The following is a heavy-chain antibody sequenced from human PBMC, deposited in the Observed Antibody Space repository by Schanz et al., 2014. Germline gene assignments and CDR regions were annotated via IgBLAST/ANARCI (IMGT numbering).Heavy chain of an antibody. CDR2: IGNGGVTI. CDR1: GFTFSTFA. Sequence: EVQLVESGGDLVQPGGSLRLSCSASGFTFSTFAMHWVRQAPGKGLEWVSYIGNGGVTIYYADSVKGRFTISRDNSKNSLYLQMNSLRAEDTAVYYCARIGGSGLDYWAQGTLVTVSS. D-gene: IGHD6-25*01. J-gene: IGHJ4*02. CDR3: ARIGGSGLDY. V-gene: IGHV3-48*04.